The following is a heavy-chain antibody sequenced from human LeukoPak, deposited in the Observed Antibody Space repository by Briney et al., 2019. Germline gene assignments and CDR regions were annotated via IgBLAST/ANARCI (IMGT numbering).Heavy chain of an antibody. CDR3: ARQVIGVSFDY. CDR1: GYTFTNYF. CDR2: VNPSDGHT. J-gene: IGHJ4*02. Sequence: ASVKISFKASGYTFTNYFMHWVRQAPGQGREWMGIVNPSDGHTTYAQSFQGRVPVTRDTSTNTVYMELSSLRSEDTAVYYCARQVIGVSFDYWGPGALVTVSS. V-gene: IGHV1-46*01. D-gene: IGHD3-3*01.